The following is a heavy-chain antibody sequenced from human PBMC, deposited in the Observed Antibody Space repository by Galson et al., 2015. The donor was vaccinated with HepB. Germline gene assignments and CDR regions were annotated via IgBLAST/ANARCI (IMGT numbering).Heavy chain of an antibody. CDR1: GGSISSYY. Sequence: ETLSLTCTVSGGSISSYYWSWIRQPPGKGLEWIGYIYYSGSTNYNPSLKSRVTISVDTSKNQFSLKLSSVTAADTAVYYCARFMGPFWFDPWGQGTLVTVSS. CDR3: ARFMGPFWFDP. V-gene: IGHV4-59*01. J-gene: IGHJ5*02. CDR2: IYYSGST.